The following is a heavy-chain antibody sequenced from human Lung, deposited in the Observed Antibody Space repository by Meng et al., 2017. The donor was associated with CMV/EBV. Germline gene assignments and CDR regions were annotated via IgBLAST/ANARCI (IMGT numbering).Heavy chain of an antibody. Sequence: SXTXSLXCTVSGSSISGGYYWGWIRQPPGKGLEWIGSIYHSGSTYSNPSLKSRVTISVDTSKNQFSLKVSSVTAADTAGYHCARSSSTVFWFDPWGQGTLVTVSS. CDR3: ARSSSTVFWFDP. CDR2: IYHSGST. CDR1: GSSISGGYY. D-gene: IGHD4-11*01. J-gene: IGHJ5*02. V-gene: IGHV4-38-2*02.